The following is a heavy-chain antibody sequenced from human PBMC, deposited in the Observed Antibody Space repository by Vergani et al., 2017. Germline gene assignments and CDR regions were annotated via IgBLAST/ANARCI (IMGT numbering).Heavy chain of an antibody. D-gene: IGHD3-3*01. V-gene: IGHV3-48*02. CDR1: GFTFSNYN. CDR3: ARVVFGAYFDY. J-gene: IGHJ4*02. Sequence: EVQLVESGGGLVQPGGSLRLSCAASGFTFSNYNMNWVRQAPGKGLEWVSYISSSSSTIYYAGTVKGRFTISRDNAKNSLYLQMNSLGDEDTAVYYCARVVFGAYFDYWGQGTLVTVSS. CDR2: ISSSSSTI.